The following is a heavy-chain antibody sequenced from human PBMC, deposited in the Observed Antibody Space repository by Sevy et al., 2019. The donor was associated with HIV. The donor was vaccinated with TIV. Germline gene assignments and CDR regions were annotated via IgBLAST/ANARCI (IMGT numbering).Heavy chain of an antibody. J-gene: IGHJ3*02. V-gene: IGHV4-34*01. CDR2: INHSGST. CDR3: ARHCSGTSCSHAFDI. D-gene: IGHD2-2*01. CDR1: GGSFSGYY. Sequence: SETLSLTCAVYGGSFSGYYWSWIRQPPGKGLEWIGEINHSGSTNYNPSLKSRVTISGDTSKNQFSLKLSSGPAADTAVYYCARHCSGTSCSHAFDIWGQGTMVTVSS.